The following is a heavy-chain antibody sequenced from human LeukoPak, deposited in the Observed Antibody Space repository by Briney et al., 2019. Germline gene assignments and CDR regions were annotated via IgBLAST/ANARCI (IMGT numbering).Heavy chain of an antibody. CDR1: GYSISSGYY. J-gene: IGHJ6*03. CDR3: AREAIDPSSSYYYYMDV. D-gene: IGHD6-13*01. V-gene: IGHV4-38-2*02. CDR2: IYHSGST. Sequence: PSETLSLTCTVSGYSISSGYYWGWIRQPPGKGLEWIGSIYHSGSTYYNPSLKSRVTISVDTSKNQFSLKLSSVTAADTAVYYCAREAIDPSSSYYYYMDVWGKGTTVTISS.